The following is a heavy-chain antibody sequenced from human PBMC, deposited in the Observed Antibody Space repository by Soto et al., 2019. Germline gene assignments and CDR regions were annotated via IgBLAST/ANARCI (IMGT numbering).Heavy chain of an antibody. CDR2: ISSSSSYI. Sequence: ESGGGLVKPGGSLRLSCAASGFTFSSYSMNWVRQAPGKGLEWVSSISSSSSYIYYADSVKGRFTISRDNAKNSLYLQMDSLRAEDTAVYYCARVSATMIVRGMDVWGQGTTVTVSS. CDR3: ARVSATMIVRGMDV. CDR1: GFTFSSYS. J-gene: IGHJ6*02. V-gene: IGHV3-21*01. D-gene: IGHD3-22*01.